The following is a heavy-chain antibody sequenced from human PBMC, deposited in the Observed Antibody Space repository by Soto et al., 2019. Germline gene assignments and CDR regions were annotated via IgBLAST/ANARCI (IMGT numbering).Heavy chain of an antibody. CDR1: GGSISSGGYD. V-gene: IGHV4-31*03. CDR2: IYYSGST. D-gene: IGHD6-6*01. CDR3: ARGLVADDAFDI. Sequence: SETLSLTCTVSGGSISSGGYDWSWIRQHPGKGLEWIGYIYYSGSTYYNPSLKSRVTISVDTSKNQFSLKLSSVTAADTAVYYCARGLVADDAFDIWGQGTMVTVSS. J-gene: IGHJ3*02.